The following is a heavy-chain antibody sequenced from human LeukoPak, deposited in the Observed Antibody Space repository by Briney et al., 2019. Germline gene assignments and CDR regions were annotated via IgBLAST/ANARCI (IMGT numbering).Heavy chain of an antibody. Sequence: SETLSLTCTVSNGSISSGRYYWSWIRQPAGKGLEWIGRIFPSGSANYSPSLKSRVTISVHTSKNQFSLILNSVTAADTAVYYCARQAPLDGDFDFWGQGTLVTVSS. D-gene: IGHD3/OR15-3a*01. CDR3: ARQAPLDGDFDF. V-gene: IGHV4-61*02. CDR1: NGSISSGRYY. CDR2: IFPSGSA. J-gene: IGHJ4*02.